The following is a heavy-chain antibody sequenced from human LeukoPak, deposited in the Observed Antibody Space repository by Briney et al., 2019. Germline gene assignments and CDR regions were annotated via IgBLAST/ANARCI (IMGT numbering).Heavy chain of an antibody. D-gene: IGHD2-2*01. V-gene: IGHV3-11*04. CDR2: ISSSGGTI. J-gene: IGHJ4*02. CDR1: GFTFSDYY. Sequence: GGSLRLSCAASGFTFSDYYMSWIRQAPGKGLEWVSYISSSGGTIYYADSVKGRFTISRDSSQNTLYLHMNSLRAEDTAVYYCARCPAAIQSFDYWGQGTLVIVSS. CDR3: ARCPAAIQSFDY.